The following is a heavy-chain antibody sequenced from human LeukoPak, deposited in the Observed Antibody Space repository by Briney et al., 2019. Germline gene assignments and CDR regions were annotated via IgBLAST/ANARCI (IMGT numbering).Heavy chain of an antibody. CDR2: IRSKANSYAT. J-gene: IGHJ4*02. V-gene: IGHV3-73*01. D-gene: IGHD3-3*01. CDR1: GFTFSGSA. CDR3: ARAVDFWSGYYHFDY. Sequence: QAGGSLRLSCAASGFTFSGSAMHWVRQASGKGLEWVGRIRSKANSYATAYAASVKGRFTISRDDSKNTAYLQMNSLKTEDTAVYYCARAVDFWSGYYHFDYWGQGTLVTVSS.